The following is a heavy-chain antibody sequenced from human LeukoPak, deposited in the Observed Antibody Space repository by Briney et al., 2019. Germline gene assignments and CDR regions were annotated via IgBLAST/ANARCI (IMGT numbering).Heavy chain of an antibody. V-gene: IGHV3-66*01. Sequence: GGSLRLSCAASGFTVSSNYMSWVRQAPGKGLEWVSVIYSGGSTYYADSVKGRFTISRDNSKNTLYLQMNSLRAEDTAVYYCARDVTTMVRKGDAFDIWGQGTMVTVSS. D-gene: IGHD3-10*01. J-gene: IGHJ3*02. CDR1: GFTVSSNY. CDR2: IYSGGST. CDR3: ARDVTTMVRKGDAFDI.